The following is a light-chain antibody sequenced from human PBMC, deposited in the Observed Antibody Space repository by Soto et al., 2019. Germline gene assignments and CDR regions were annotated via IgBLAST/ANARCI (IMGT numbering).Light chain of an antibody. CDR3: QQYSNWPLLS. V-gene: IGKV3-20*01. CDR2: GAS. Sequence: EIVLTQSPGTLSLSPGKRATLSCRASQSISSSYLAWYQQRPGQAPRLLIYGASSRATGIPDRFSGSGFGTEFTLTISSLQSEDFVVYYCQQYSNWPLLSFGGGTKVDI. J-gene: IGKJ4*01. CDR1: QSISSSY.